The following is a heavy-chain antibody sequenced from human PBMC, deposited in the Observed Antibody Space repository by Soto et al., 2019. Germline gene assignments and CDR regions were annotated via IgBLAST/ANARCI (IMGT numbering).Heavy chain of an antibody. V-gene: IGHV4-34*01. CDR1: GGSFSGYY. D-gene: IGHD2-8*01. Sequence: SETLSLTCAVYGGSFSGYYWSWIRQPPGKGLEWIGEINHSGSTNYNPSLKSRVTISVDTSKNQFSLKLSSVTAADTAVYYCARERFNPSNGDAFDIWGQGTMVTVSS. CDR2: INHSGST. CDR3: ARERFNPSNGDAFDI. J-gene: IGHJ3*02.